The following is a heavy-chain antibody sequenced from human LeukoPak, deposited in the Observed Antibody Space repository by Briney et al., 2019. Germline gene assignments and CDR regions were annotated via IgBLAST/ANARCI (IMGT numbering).Heavy chain of an antibody. V-gene: IGHV3-21*01. CDR2: ISSSSSYI. Sequence: GGSLRLSCAASGFTFSSYSMNWVRQAPGKGLGWVSSISSSSSYIYYADSVKGRFTISRDNAKNSLYLQMNSLRAEDTAVYYCAREVGHMDIVLGDEGYYYYYMDVWGKGTTVTVSS. J-gene: IGHJ6*03. D-gene: IGHD2-8*02. CDR3: AREVGHMDIVLGDEGYYYYYMDV. CDR1: GFTFSSYS.